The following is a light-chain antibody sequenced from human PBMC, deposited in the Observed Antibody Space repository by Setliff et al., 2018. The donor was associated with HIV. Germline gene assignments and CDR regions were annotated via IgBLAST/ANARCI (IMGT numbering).Light chain of an antibody. CDR2: DVN. CDR3: CSYAGSYVYV. Sequence: QSVLTQPRSVSGSPGQPVTISCTGTSSDVGYYNYVSWYQHHPGKAPKLMIYDVNKRPSGVPDRFFGSKSGNTASLTISELQAEDEADYYCCSYAGSYVYVFGTGTKAPS. V-gene: IGLV2-11*01. J-gene: IGLJ1*01. CDR1: SSDVGYYNY.